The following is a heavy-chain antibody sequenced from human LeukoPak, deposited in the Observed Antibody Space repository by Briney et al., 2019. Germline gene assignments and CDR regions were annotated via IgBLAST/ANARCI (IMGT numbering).Heavy chain of an antibody. CDR1: GGSISSGDYY. V-gene: IGHV4-30-4*01. D-gene: IGHD3-9*01. Sequence: SETLSLTCTVSGGSISSGDYYWSWIRQPPGTGLEWVGYIYYSGSTYYNPSLKSRVTISADTSKNQFSLKLSSVTAADTAVYYCARDKGYDTLTGYYFDPWGQGTLATVSS. J-gene: IGHJ5*02. CDR2: IYYSGST. CDR3: ARDKGYDTLTGYYFDP.